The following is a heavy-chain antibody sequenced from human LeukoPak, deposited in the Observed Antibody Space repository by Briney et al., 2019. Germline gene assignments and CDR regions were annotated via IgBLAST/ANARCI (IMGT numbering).Heavy chain of an antibody. Sequence: PGGSLRLSCAASGFTFSSYWMHWVRQAPGKGLVWVSRINSDGSSTNYADSVKGRFTISRDNAKNSLYLQMNSLRAEDTAVYYCARSPEMATFDYWGQGTLVTVSS. CDR3: ARSPEMATFDY. CDR1: GFTFSSYW. V-gene: IGHV3-74*01. J-gene: IGHJ4*02. CDR2: INSDGSST. D-gene: IGHD5-24*01.